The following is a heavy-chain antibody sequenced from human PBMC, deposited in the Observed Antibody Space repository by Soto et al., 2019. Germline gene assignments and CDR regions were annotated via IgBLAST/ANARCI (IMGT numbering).Heavy chain of an antibody. CDR3: THLIRGVIWN. J-gene: IGHJ4*02. V-gene: IGHV2-5*02. CDR1: GFSLSTSGLG. Sequence: QITLKESGPTLVKPTQTLTLTCNFSGFSLSTSGLGVGWIRQPPGKALEWLALIYWDDDDRYSPSLKRSLSIPKDTSKNQVVLTLTNPDRSDTGTYFCTHLIRGVIWNWGKGTMVTVSS. D-gene: IGHD3-10*01. CDR2: IYWDDDD.